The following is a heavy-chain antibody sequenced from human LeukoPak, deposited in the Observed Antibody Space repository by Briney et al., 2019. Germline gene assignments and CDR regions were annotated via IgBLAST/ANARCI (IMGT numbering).Heavy chain of an antibody. V-gene: IGHV5-51*01. CDR1: GYLFTNYW. CDR2: IYPGDSDT. J-gene: IGHJ4*02. D-gene: IGHD3-9*01. CDR3: ARGRELRYLFGEVGY. Sequence: GESLKISCKGSGYLFTNYWIAWVRQLPGKGLEWMGIIYPGDSDTRYSPSFQGQVTISADKSISTAYLQWSSLKASDTDMYYCARGRELRYLFGEVGYWGQGTLVTVSS.